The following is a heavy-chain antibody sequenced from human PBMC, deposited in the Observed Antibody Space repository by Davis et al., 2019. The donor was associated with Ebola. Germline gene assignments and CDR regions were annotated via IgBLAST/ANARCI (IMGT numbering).Heavy chain of an antibody. Sequence: AASVKVSCKASGYTFTSYAMNWVRQAPGQGLEWMGIINPSGGSTSYAQKFQGRVTMTRDTSTSTVYMELSSLRSEDTAVYYCARGDYAGWFDPWGQGTLVTVSS. V-gene: IGHV1-46*01. D-gene: IGHD4-17*01. J-gene: IGHJ5*02. CDR1: GYTFTSYA. CDR2: INPSGGST. CDR3: ARGDYAGWFDP.